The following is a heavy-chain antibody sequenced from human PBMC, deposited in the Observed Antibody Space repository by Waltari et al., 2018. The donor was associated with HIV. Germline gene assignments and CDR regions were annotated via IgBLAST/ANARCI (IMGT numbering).Heavy chain of an antibody. D-gene: IGHD3-10*01. J-gene: IGHJ6*02. CDR2: IYYSGST. V-gene: IGHV4-59*01. Sequence: QVQLPESGPGLVKPSETLSLTCTVSGGSISSYYWSWIRQPPGKGLEWIGYIYYSGSTNYNPSLKSRVTISVDTSKNQFSLKLSSVTAADTAVYYCARCLWFGGEYGMDVWGQGTTVTVSS. CDR1: GGSISSYY. CDR3: ARCLWFGGEYGMDV.